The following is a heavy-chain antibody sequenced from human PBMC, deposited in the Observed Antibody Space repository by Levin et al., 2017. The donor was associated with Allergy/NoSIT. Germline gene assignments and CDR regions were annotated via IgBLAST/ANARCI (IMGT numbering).Heavy chain of an antibody. V-gene: IGHV1-69*06. CDR3: ARAGDTKGSWPYDAVEL. J-gene: IGHJ3*01. D-gene: IGHD6-13*01. CDR2: IIPMFGKA. CDR1: GCTLSNNA. Sequence: SVKVSCKAFGCTLSNNAISWVRQAPGQGLEWMGGIIPMFGKATYAQQFQGRVTLTADKSTGTAYLQLSRLRSEDTAVYICARAGDTKGSWPYDAVELWGKGTLVGASS.